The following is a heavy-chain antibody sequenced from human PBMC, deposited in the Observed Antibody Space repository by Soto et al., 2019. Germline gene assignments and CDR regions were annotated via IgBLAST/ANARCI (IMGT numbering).Heavy chain of an antibody. J-gene: IGHJ5*02. CDR2: IYYSGTT. CDR3: ASLTLGHCTSTRCFYNWFGP. Sequence: QLQLQESGPGLVKPSETLSLTCTVSGGSISSSSYYWGWIRQPPGKELEWIGSIYYSGTTYYNPSLKSRAPISVDTAKEQFSLKLSSVTAADTAVYYCASLTLGHCTSTRCFYNWFGPWGQGTLVTVSS. CDR1: GGSISSSSYY. D-gene: IGHD2-2*01. V-gene: IGHV4-39*01.